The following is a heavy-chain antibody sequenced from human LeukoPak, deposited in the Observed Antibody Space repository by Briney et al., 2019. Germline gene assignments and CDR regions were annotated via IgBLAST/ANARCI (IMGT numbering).Heavy chain of an antibody. V-gene: IGHV4-59*12. CDR3: ARCIPQDYFDY. J-gene: IGHJ4*02. D-gene: IGHD2-21*01. CDR1: GGSISSYY. Sequence: TSETLSLTCTVSGGSISSYYWSWIRQPPGKGLEWIGSIYYSGSTYYNPSLKSRVTISVDTSKNQFSLKLSSVTAADTAVYYCARCIPQDYFDYWGQGTLVTVSS. CDR2: IYYSGST.